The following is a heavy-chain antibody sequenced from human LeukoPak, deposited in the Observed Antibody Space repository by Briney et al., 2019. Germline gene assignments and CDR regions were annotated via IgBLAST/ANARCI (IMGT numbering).Heavy chain of an antibody. Sequence: SETLSLTCAVYGGSFSGYYWSWIRQPPGKGLEWIGEINHSGSTNYNPSLKSRVNISVDTSKNQFSLKLSSVTAADTAVYYCAKWGGSGSSYYYYYSGMNVWGKGTTVTVSS. CDR3: AKWGGSGSSYYYYYSGMNV. CDR2: INHSGST. V-gene: IGHV4-34*01. D-gene: IGHD3-10*01. CDR1: GGSFSGYY. J-gene: IGHJ6*04.